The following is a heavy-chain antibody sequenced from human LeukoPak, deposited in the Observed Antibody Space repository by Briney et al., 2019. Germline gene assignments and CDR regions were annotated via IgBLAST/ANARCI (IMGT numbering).Heavy chain of an antibody. CDR3: ARVVWSSSQMGKYYYYYYMDV. J-gene: IGHJ6*03. V-gene: IGHV1-2*02. D-gene: IGHD3-16*01. Sequence: GASVKVSCKASGYTFTGYYMHWVRQAPGQGLEWMGWINPNSGGTNYAQKFQGRVTMTRDTSISTAYMELSRLRSDDTAVYYCARVVWSSSQMGKYYYYYYMDVWGKGTTVTVSS. CDR1: GYTFTGYY. CDR2: INPNSGGT.